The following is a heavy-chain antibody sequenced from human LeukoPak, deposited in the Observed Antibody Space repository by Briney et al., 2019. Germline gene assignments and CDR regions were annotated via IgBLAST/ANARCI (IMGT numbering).Heavy chain of an antibody. CDR1: GGSFSGYY. Sequence: SETLSLTCAVYGGSFSGYYWSWIRQPPGKGLEWIGEINHSGSTNYNPSLKSRVTISVDTSKNQFSLKLSSVTAADTAVYYCARGRVLWDYVWGSYRSNWFDPWGQGTLVTVSS. J-gene: IGHJ5*02. D-gene: IGHD3-16*02. CDR2: INHSGST. CDR3: ARGRVLWDYVWGSYRSNWFDP. V-gene: IGHV4-34*01.